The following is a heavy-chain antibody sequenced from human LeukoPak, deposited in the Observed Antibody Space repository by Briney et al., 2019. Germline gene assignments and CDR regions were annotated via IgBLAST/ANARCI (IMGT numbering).Heavy chain of an antibody. CDR2: IKQDGSEK. J-gene: IGHJ6*04. V-gene: IGHV3-7*01. Sequence: PGGSLRLSCAASGFTFSSDWMNWVRQAPGKGLEWVANIKQDGSEKSYVDSVKGRFTISRDNAKNSLYLQMNSLRAEDTAVYYCAELGITMIGGVWGKGTTVTISS. CDR3: AELGITMIGGV. CDR1: GFTFSSDW. D-gene: IGHD3-10*02.